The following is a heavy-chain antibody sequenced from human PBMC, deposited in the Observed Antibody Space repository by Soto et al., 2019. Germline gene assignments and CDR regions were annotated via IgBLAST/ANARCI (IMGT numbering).Heavy chain of an antibody. D-gene: IGHD2-21*01. Sequence: GGSLRLSCDASGFTLRNYAMTWIRQAPGKGLEWVGQIKSKTDGGTTDYAAPVKGRFTISRDDSKSTLFLQVNSLKTEDTAVYYCTTRGDVLAFWGQGTLVTGSS. J-gene: IGHJ4*02. CDR3: TTRGDVLAF. V-gene: IGHV3-15*01. CDR1: GFTLRNYA. CDR2: IKSKTDGGTT.